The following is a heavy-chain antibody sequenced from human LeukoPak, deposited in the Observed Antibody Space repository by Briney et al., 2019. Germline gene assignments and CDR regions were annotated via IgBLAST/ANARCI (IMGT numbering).Heavy chain of an antibody. D-gene: IGHD3-10*01. CDR1: GFTFSSYA. CDR3: AKDNLAYYYGSGSYYKGPHLYYFDY. V-gene: IGHV3-23*01. CDR2: ISGSGGST. Sequence: GGSLRLSCAASGFTFSSYAMSWVRQAPGKGLEWVSAISGSGGSTYYADSVKGRFTISRDNSKNTLYLQMNSLRAEDTAVYYCAKDNLAYYYGSGSYYKGPHLYYFDYWGQGTLVTVSS. J-gene: IGHJ4*02.